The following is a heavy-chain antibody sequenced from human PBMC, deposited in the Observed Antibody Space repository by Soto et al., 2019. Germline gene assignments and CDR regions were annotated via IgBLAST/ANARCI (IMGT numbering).Heavy chain of an antibody. V-gene: IGHV1-18*01. CDR2: ISAYNGNT. J-gene: IGHJ6*02. CDR1: GYTFTSYG. CDR3: ASGMCSSTSCNAADYYYFGMDV. Sequence: ASVKVSCKASGYTFTSYGISWVRQAPGQGLEWMGWISAYNGNTNYAQKLQGRVTMTTDTSTSTAYMELRSLRSDDTAVYYCASGMCSSTSCNAADYYYFGMDVWGQGTTVTVSS. D-gene: IGHD2-2*01.